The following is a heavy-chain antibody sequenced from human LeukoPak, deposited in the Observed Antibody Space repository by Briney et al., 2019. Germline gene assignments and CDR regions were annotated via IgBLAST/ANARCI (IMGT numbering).Heavy chain of an antibody. Sequence: GASVKVSCKASGYTITGYYMHWVRQAPGQGLEWMGWINPNSGGTNYAQKFQGRVTMTRDTSISTAYMELSRLRSDDTAVYYCARDADSSGYPHYWGQGTLVTVSS. V-gene: IGHV1-2*02. CDR2: INPNSGGT. CDR3: ARDADSSGYPHY. D-gene: IGHD3-22*01. J-gene: IGHJ4*02. CDR1: GYTITGYY.